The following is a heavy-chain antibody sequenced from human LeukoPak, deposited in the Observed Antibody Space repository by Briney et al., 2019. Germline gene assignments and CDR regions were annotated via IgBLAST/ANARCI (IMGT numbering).Heavy chain of an antibody. V-gene: IGHV1-69*04. Sequence: VASVTVSCKASGGTFSSYAISWVRQTPGQGLEWMGRIIPILGIANYAQEFQGRVTITADKSTSTAYMELSSLRSEDTAVYYCARSLAGYSSSWYDYWGQGTLVTVSS. CDR2: IIPILGIA. CDR3: ARSLAGYSSSWYDY. J-gene: IGHJ4*02. D-gene: IGHD6-13*01. CDR1: GGTFSSYA.